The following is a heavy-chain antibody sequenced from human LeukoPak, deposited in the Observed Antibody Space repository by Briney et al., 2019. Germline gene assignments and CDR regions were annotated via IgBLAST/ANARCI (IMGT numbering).Heavy chain of an antibody. D-gene: IGHD7-27*01. Sequence: SETLSLTCTVSGGSISSYYWSWIRRPPGKGLEWIGYIYYSGSTNYNPSLKSRVTISVDTSKNQSSLKLSSVTAADTAVYYCARDGNWAYFDYWGQGTLVTVSS. CDR2: IYYSGST. CDR3: ARDGNWAYFDY. J-gene: IGHJ4*02. CDR1: GGSISSYY. V-gene: IGHV4-59*01.